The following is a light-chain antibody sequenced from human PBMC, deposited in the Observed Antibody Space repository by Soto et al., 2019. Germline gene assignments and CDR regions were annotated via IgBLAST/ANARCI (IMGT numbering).Light chain of an antibody. CDR1: QSLLHSNGNNY. J-gene: IGKJ5*01. V-gene: IGKV2-28*01. CDR2: LGS. CDR3: MQARQTPFT. Sequence: DLGITHSRLSLPVTPGEPASISCRASQSLLHSNGNNYLDWYLQKPGQSPQLLIYLGSTRASGVPDRFSGSGSDTDFTLKITRVEAEDVGIYYCMQARQTPFTFGQGTRLEIK.